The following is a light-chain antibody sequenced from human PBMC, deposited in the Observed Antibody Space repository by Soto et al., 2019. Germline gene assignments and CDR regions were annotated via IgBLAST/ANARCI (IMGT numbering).Light chain of an antibody. CDR2: DAS. CDR1: QSVSSSY. J-gene: IGKJ1*01. Sequence: EIVLTQSHGTLSLSPGARAPLSGRASQSVSSSYLAWYQQKPGQATRLLIYDASNRATGIPARFSGSGSGTDFTLTISSLEPEEFAVYYCQQRSNWPPTVGQGTKVDIK. V-gene: IGKV3D-20*02. CDR3: QQRSNWPPT.